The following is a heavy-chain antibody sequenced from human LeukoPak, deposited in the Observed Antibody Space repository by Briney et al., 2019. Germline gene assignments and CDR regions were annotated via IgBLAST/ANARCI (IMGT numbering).Heavy chain of an antibody. J-gene: IGHJ4*02. V-gene: IGHV1-46*01. CDR3: ARNVLRYSDWLVGSFDY. CDR2: INPSGGST. CDR1: GYTFPSYY. Sequence: ASVNVSCKASGYTFPSYYMHWVRQAPGQGLEWRGIINPSGGSTSYAQKFQGRVTVTRETSTSTVYMEVSSLRSDDTAVYYCARNVLRYSDWLVGSFDYWGQGTLVTVSS. D-gene: IGHD3-9*01.